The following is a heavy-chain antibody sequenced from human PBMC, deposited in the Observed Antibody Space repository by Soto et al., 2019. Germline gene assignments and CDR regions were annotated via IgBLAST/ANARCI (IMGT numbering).Heavy chain of an antibody. CDR3: ARGSGIVALPGELEDVNYDY. V-gene: IGHV4-34*01. Sequence: QVQLQQWGAGLVKPSETLSLSCAVYGQSFSGHSWAWIRQPPGKGLEWIGEINESGSTYYNPSLKRRVTISTYTSKNQFSLKLSSVSAADTAAYFCARGSGIVALPGELEDVNYDYWGQGTLVNVSS. J-gene: IGHJ4*02. CDR2: INESGST. CDR1: GQSFSGHS. D-gene: IGHD1-1*01.